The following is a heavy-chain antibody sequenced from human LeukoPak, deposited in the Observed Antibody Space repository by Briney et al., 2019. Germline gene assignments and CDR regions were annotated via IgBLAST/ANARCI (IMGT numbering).Heavy chain of an antibody. CDR3: AKTSDWYGAFDI. CDR2: LYYSGST. J-gene: IGHJ3*02. CDR1: GGSITDYY. V-gene: IGHV4-59*01. Sequence: SETLSLTCTVSGGSITDYYWSWIRQPPGKGLEWIGYLYYSGSTNYNPSLKSRVTISIDTSKSQFSLKLSSVTAADTAVYYCAKTSDWYGAFDIWGQGTMITVSS. D-gene: IGHD6-19*01.